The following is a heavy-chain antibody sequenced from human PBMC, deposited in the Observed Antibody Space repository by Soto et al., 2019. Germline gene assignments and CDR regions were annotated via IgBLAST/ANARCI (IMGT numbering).Heavy chain of an antibody. CDR1: GYSFTGYV. V-gene: IGHV1-18*04. J-gene: IGHJ6*02. CDR3: ARALGQQLVNRYYYGMDV. CDR2: ISAYNGNT. Sequence: ASVKGSCKASGYSFTGYVISWVRQAPGQGLEWMGWISAYNGNTNYAQKLQGRVTMTTDTSTSTAYMELSSLRSEDTAVYYCARALGQQLVNRYYYGMDVWGQGTTVTVSS. D-gene: IGHD6-13*01.